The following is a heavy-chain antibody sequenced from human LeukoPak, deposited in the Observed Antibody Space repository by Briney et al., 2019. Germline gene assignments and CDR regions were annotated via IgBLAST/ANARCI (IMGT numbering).Heavy chain of an antibody. V-gene: IGHV3-23*01. Sequence: AGGSLRLSCAASGFTFSSYAMSWVRLAPGKGLGWDSVISGRGGTTYYAYSVKGRFTISRDNSKNTLYLQMNSLRAEDTAVYSCAKLGVWELLGGFDYWGQGTLVTVSS. CDR1: GFTFSSYA. CDR3: AKLGVWELLGGFDY. D-gene: IGHD1-26*01. J-gene: IGHJ4*02. CDR2: ISGRGGTT.